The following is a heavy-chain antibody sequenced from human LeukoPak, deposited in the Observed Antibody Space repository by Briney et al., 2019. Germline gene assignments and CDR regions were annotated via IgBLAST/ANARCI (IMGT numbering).Heavy chain of an antibody. Sequence: SVKVSCKXSGGTFSSYAISWVRQAPGQGLEWMGGIIPIFGTANYSQKFQGRVTITADGSTSTAYMELSSLRSEDTAVYYCARTSRGGYSGYDPNFDYWGQGTLVTVSS. CDR2: IIPIFGTA. V-gene: IGHV1-69*13. J-gene: IGHJ4*02. CDR1: GGTFSSYA. D-gene: IGHD5-12*01. CDR3: ARTSRGGYSGYDPNFDY.